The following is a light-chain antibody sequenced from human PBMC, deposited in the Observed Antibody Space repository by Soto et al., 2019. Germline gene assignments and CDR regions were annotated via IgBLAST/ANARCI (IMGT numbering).Light chain of an antibody. Sequence: DIQMTQSPSTLSASVGDRVTLTCRASQSISDWLAWYQLRPGKAPKLLIYDVSNLESGVPSRFSGSGSETEFTLTITGLQPDDFATYYCQQYSSFYPTFGQGTKVDIK. V-gene: IGKV1-5*01. CDR3: QQYSSFYPT. CDR2: DVS. J-gene: IGKJ1*01. CDR1: QSISDW.